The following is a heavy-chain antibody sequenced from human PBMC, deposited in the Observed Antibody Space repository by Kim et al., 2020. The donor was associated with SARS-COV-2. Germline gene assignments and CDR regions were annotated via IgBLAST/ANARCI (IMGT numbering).Heavy chain of an antibody. D-gene: IGHD3-10*01. V-gene: IGHV3-23*01. CDR2: ISGSGGSA. CDR3: AKGPTYGELYTDY. J-gene: IGHJ4*02. CDR1: GFTFSSYA. Sequence: GGSLRLSCAASGFTFSSYAMSWVRQAPGKGLEWVSAISGSGGSAYYPDSVKGRFTISRDNSKNTLYLQMNSLRAEDTAVYYCAKGPTYGELYTDYWGQGTLLTLPS.